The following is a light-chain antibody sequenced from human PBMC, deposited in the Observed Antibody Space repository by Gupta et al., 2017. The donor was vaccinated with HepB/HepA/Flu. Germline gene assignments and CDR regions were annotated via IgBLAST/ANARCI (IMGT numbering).Light chain of an antibody. CDR3: QQYNKWPPLT. J-gene: IGKJ4*01. CDR2: GAS. Sequence: EIVMTQSPVILSVSPGERATVSCRASQSVTKDLAWYQQKDGQAPRLLIYGASVRAAGIPARFSGSGYGTEFTLTISSRQSEDIAVYYCQQYNKWPPLTFGGGTKVEIK. CDR1: QSVTKD. V-gene: IGKV3-15*01.